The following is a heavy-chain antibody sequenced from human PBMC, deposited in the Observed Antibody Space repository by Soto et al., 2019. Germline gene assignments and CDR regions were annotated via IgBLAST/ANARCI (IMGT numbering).Heavy chain of an antibody. CDR2: INHSGST. D-gene: IGHD3-10*01. CDR1: GGSFSGYY. J-gene: IGHJ4*02. CDR3: ARSKPVLLWFGESPYFDY. V-gene: IGHV4-34*01. Sequence: SETLSLTCAVYGGSFSGYYWSWIPQPPGKGLEWIGEINHSGSTNYNPPLKSRVTISVDTSKNQFSLKLSSVTAADTAVYYCARSKPVLLWFGESPYFDYWGQG.